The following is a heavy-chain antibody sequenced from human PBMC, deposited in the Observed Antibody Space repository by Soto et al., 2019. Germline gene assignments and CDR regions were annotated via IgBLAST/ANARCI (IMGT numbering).Heavy chain of an antibody. CDR2: INAGDGNT. CDR1: GYTFTSYA. Sequence: ASVKVSCKASGYTFTSYAMHWVRQAPGQRLEWMGWINAGDGNTKYSQKFQGRVTITRDTSASTAYMELSSLRSEDTAVYYCARDRRVTVPTTVVYYYYYMDVWGKGTRVTVS. V-gene: IGHV1-3*01. D-gene: IGHD4-4*01. J-gene: IGHJ6*03. CDR3: ARDRRVTVPTTVVYYYYYMDV.